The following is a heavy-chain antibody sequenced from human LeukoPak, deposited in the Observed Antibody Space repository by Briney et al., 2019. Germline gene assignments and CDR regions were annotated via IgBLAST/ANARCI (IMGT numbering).Heavy chain of an antibody. CDR2: ISYDGGNK. CDR3: AKGRSYFDY. CDR1: GFTFSSYG. J-gene: IGHJ4*02. V-gene: IGHV3-30*18. Sequence: HSGRSLRLSCAASGFTFSSYGMHWVRQAPGKGLEWVALISYDGGNKYYADSVKGRFTISRDNSKNTLYLQMNTLRAEDTAVYYCAKGRSYFDYWGQGTLVTVSS.